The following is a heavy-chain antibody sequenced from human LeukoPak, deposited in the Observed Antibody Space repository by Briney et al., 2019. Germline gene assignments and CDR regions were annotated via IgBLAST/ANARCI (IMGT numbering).Heavy chain of an antibody. Sequence: GGSLRLSCAAPGFTVSSNYMSWVRQAPGKGLEWVSVIYSGGSTYYADSVKGRFTISRDNSKNTLYLQMNSLRAEDTAVYYCARVNPYGELLPDYWGQGTLVTVSS. V-gene: IGHV3-53*01. CDR2: IYSGGST. D-gene: IGHD1-26*01. CDR3: ARVNPYGELLPDY. J-gene: IGHJ4*02. CDR1: GFTVSSNY.